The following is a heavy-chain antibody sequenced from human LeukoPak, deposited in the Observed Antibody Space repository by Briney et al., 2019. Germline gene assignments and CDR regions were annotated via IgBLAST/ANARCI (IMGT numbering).Heavy chain of an antibody. CDR1: GGSISSSSYY. D-gene: IGHD3-22*01. Sequence: SETLSLTCTVSGGSISSSSYYWGWIRQPPGKGLEWTGSIYYSGSTYYNPSLKSRVTISVDTSKNQFSLKLSSVTAADTAVYFCARANRYYYDVTGYYYVTYFDYWGQGTLVTVSS. J-gene: IGHJ4*02. CDR2: IYYSGST. CDR3: ARANRYYYDVTGYYYVTYFDY. V-gene: IGHV4-39*01.